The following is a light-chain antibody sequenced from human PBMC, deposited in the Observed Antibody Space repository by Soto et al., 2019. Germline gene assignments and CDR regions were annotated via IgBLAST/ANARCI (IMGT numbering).Light chain of an antibody. CDR1: SSNVGSYNL. CDR3: CSCACSSTVVV. V-gene: IGLV2-23*03. J-gene: IGLJ2*01. CDR2: EGS. Sequence: QSVLTQPASVSGSPGQSITISCTGTSSNVGSYNLVSSYQQHPGKAPKLMIYEGSKRPSGVSNRFSGSKSGNTASLTISGLQAEDEADYYCCSCACSSTVVVFGGGTKLTVL.